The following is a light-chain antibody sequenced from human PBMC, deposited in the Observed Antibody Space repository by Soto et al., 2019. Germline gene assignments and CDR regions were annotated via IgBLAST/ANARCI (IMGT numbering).Light chain of an antibody. Sequence: DIQMTQSPSSLSASVGDTVTITCRASQGIIDYLAWYQQRPGKVPKLLIYAAFTLQTGVPSRFSGSGARTDFTLTISSLQPEDVATYYCQKYDTAPQTFGQGTRVEIK. V-gene: IGKV1-27*01. CDR3: QKYDTAPQT. CDR2: AAF. CDR1: QGIIDY. J-gene: IGKJ1*01.